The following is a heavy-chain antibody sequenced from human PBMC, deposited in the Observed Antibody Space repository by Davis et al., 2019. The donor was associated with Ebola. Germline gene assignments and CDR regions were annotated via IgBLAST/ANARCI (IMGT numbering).Heavy chain of an antibody. J-gene: IGHJ6*02. V-gene: IGHV3-53*01. Sequence: GESLKISCAASGFTINTNFMSWVRQAPGKGLEWVSVLYSRGTTYYADSVKGRFAVSRDNSKNTPYLQMNSLRAEDTAVYYCARYLTSSSLDAWGPGTTVTVSS. CDR3: ARYLTSSSLDA. D-gene: IGHD6-6*01. CDR2: LYSRGTT. CDR1: GFTINTNF.